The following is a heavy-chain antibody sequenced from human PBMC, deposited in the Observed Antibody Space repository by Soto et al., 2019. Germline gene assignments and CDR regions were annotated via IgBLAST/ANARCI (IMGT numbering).Heavy chain of an antibody. V-gene: IGHV3-23*01. D-gene: IGHD3-3*01. CDR2: IDGSGSTI. CDR1: GFTFSGYA. CDR3: ANHISISGG. J-gene: IGHJ4*02. Sequence: EVQLLESGGGLVQPGWSLRLSCAASGFTFSGYAMTWVRQAPGKGLEWVSVIDGSGSTIYYADSVKGRFTISRDNSRNTLYLQMNSLRAEDTAVYYCANHISISGGWGQGTLVTVSS.